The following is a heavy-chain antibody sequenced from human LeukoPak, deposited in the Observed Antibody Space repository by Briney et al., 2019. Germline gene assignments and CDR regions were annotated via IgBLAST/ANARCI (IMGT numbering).Heavy chain of an antibody. CDR1: GFTFSSYG. V-gene: IGHV4-34*01. J-gene: IGHJ6*03. Sequence: GSLRLSCAASGFTFSSYGMSWVRQPPGKGLEWIGEINHSGSTNYNPSLKSRVTISVDTSKNQFSLKLSSVTAADTAVYYCASGELRPPPRWYYYMDVWGKGTTVTVSS. CDR3: ASGELRPPPRWYYYMDV. D-gene: IGHD1-26*01. CDR2: INHSGST.